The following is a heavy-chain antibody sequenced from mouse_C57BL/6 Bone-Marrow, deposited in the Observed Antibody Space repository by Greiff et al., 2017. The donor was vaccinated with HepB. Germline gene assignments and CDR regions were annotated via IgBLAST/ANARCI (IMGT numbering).Heavy chain of an antibody. CDR2: ILPSIGRT. J-gene: IGHJ3*01. CDR3: ARDGNYSAWFAY. CDR1: DSEVFPIAY. D-gene: IGHD2-1*01. V-gene: IGHV15-2*01. Sequence: VKLQQSGSELRSPGSSVKLSCKDFDSEVFPIAYMSWVRQKPGHGFEWIGGILPSIGRTIYGEKFEDKATLDADTLSNTAYLELNSLTSEDSAIYYCARDGNYSAWFAYWGQGTLVTVSA.